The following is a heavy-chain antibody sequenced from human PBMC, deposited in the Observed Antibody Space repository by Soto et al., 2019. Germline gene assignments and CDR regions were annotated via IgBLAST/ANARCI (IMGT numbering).Heavy chain of an antibody. CDR1: GVSISSRNW. CDR2: IHPSGNT. D-gene: IGHD2-21*01. CDR3: SKVDAEYFVSRGDRWFDP. V-gene: IGHV4-4*02. Sequence: QVQLQESGPGLVKPSGTLSLTCAVSGVSISSRNWWSWVHQPPGKGLEWIGEIHPSGNTNSNPSLKSLVTMSVDESKNQFSLMLTSVTAADTAVYYCSKVDAEYFVSRGDRWFDPWGQGTLVTVSS. J-gene: IGHJ5*02.